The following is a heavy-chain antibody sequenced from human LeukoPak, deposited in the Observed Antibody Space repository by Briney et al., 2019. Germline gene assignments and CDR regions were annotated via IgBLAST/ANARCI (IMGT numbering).Heavy chain of an antibody. CDR3: AREVAAGTVFDAFDI. Sequence: PGGSLRLSCAASGFTFSSYTMTWVRQAPGKGLEWVSPISGSGGSTYYADSVRGRFTISRDNSKNTLYLQMNSLRAEDTAVYYCAREVAAGTVFDAFDIWGQGQWSPSLQ. D-gene: IGHD6-13*01. CDR1: GFTFSSYT. V-gene: IGHV3-23*01. CDR2: ISGSGGST. J-gene: IGHJ3*02.